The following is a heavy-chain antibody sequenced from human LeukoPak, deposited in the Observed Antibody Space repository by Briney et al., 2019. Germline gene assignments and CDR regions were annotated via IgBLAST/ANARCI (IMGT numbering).Heavy chain of an antibody. CDR3: ATVSRVKMRGSIWFGELLSREFDY. Sequence: GASVKVSCKVSGYTLTELSMHGVGQAPGKGLEGMGGFDPEDGETIYAQKFQGRVTMTEDTSTDTAYMELSSLRSEDTAVYYCATVSRVKMRGSIWFGELLSREFDYWGQGTLVTVSS. J-gene: IGHJ4*02. CDR1: GYTLTELS. CDR2: FDPEDGET. D-gene: IGHD3-10*01. V-gene: IGHV1-24*01.